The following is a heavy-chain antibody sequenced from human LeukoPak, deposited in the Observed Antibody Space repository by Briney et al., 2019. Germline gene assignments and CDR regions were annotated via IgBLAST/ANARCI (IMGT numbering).Heavy chain of an antibody. CDR2: IKQDGSEK. D-gene: IGHD6-13*01. V-gene: IGHV3-7*01. Sequence: PGGSLRLSCAASGFTFSSYWMSWVRQAPGKGLEWVANIKQDGSEKYYVDSVKGRFTISRDNAKNSLYLQMNSLRAEDTAVYYCARVVAAAGTRLYYYMDVWGKGTTVTVSS. J-gene: IGHJ6*03. CDR3: ARVVAAAGTRLYYYMDV. CDR1: GFTFSSYW.